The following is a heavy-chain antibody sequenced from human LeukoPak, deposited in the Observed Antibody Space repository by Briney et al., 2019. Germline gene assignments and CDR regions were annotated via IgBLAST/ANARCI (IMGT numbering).Heavy chain of an antibody. D-gene: IGHD6-19*01. Sequence: GGTLRLSCAASGFTFSSYGMSWVRQAPGKGLEWVSVISGSGGSTYYADSVKGRFTISRDNSKNTLYLQMNSLRAEDTAVYYCASGYSSGWYDYWGQGTLVTVSS. V-gene: IGHV3-23*01. CDR3: ASGYSSGWYDY. CDR2: ISGSGGST. CDR1: GFTFSSYG. J-gene: IGHJ4*02.